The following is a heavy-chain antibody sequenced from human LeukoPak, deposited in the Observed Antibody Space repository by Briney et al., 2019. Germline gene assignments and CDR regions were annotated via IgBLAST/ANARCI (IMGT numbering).Heavy chain of an antibody. V-gene: IGHV4-34*01. J-gene: IGHJ4*02. CDR1: GGSFSGYH. CDR2: INHSGST. CDR3: ARERSGSGWD. D-gene: IGHD3-10*01. Sequence: SETLSLSCAVYGGSFSGYHWSWIRQPPGKGPEWIGEINHSGSTNYNPSLKSRVTISVDTSKNQFSLKLSSVTAADTAVYYCARERSGSGWDWGQGTLVTVSS.